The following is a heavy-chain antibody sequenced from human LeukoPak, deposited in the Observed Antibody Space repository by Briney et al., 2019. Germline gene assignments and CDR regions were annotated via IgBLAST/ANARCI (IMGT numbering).Heavy chain of an antibody. J-gene: IGHJ4*02. V-gene: IGHV3-30*18. CDR2: ISYDGSNK. CDR1: GFTFSSYG. D-gene: IGHD3-9*01. Sequence: PGGSLRLSCAASGFTFSSYGMHWVRQAPGKGLEWVAVISYDGSNKYYADSVKGRFTISRDNSKNTLYLQMNSLRAEDTAVYSCAKAYYDILTGLIDDWGQGTLVTVSS. CDR3: AKAYYDILTGLIDD.